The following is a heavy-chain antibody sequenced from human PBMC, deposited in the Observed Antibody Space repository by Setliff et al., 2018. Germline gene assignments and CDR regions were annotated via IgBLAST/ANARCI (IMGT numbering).Heavy chain of an antibody. CDR3: ARDGVYYGMDV. J-gene: IGHJ6*02. CDR2: ISGGGTTM. V-gene: IGHV3-48*03. Sequence: GGSLRLSCTASGLSYTNDWVSWVRQAPGKGLEWISKISGGGTTMFYADSVRGRLTVSRDNAKNSVFLQLNSLRAEDTAVYYCARDGVYYGMDVWGQGTSVTVSS. CDR1: GLSYTNDW.